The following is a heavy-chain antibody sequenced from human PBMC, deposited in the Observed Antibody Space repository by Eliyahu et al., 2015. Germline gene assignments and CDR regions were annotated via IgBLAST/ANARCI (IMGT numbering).Heavy chain of an antibody. Sequence: VLLVESGGGLVKPGGSLRLSCAASGFTFSSYSMNWVRQAPGKGLEWVSSISSSSSYIYYADSVKGRFTISRDNAKNSLYLQMNSLRAEDTAVYYCARGATGTTSGALNLDYWGQGTLVTVSS. CDR3: ARGATGTTSGALNLDY. CDR2: ISSSSSYI. D-gene: IGHD1-7*01. J-gene: IGHJ4*02. V-gene: IGHV3-21*01. CDR1: GFTFSSYS.